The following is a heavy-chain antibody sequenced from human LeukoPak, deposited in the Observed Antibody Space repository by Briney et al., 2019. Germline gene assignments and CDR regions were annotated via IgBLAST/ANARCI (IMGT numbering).Heavy chain of an antibody. Sequence: GESLKISCKGSGYTFTSYDINWVRQATGQGLEWMGWMNPNSGNTGYAQKFQGRVTITRNTSISTAYMELSSLRSEDTAVYYCARASSSDYWGQGTLVTVSS. CDR1: GYTFTSYD. CDR2: MNPNSGNT. J-gene: IGHJ4*02. CDR3: ARASSSDY. D-gene: IGHD2-2*01. V-gene: IGHV1-8*03.